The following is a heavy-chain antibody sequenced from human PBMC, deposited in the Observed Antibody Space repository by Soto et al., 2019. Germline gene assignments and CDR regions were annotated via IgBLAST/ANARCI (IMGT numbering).Heavy chain of an antibody. CDR3: ARVGYYDSSGYHGGGYFYYGVDV. J-gene: IGHJ6*02. V-gene: IGHV3-11*01. D-gene: IGHD3-22*01. Sequence: GSLSLSCTASRYTSRDCYMSCFHHAPGKRLDCVSSISSSSRTIYYADSVKGRLTIPRDNSKNSLYLQMNSLRGEDTAVYYCARVGYYDSSGYHGGGYFYYGVDVWGQGT. CDR1: RYTSRDCY. CDR2: ISSSSRTI.